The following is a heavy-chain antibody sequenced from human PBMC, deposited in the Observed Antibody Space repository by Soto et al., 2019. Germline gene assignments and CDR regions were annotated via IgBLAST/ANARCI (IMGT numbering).Heavy chain of an antibody. Sequence: GASVKVSCKASGGTFSSYAISWVRQAPGQGLEWMGWINPNSGGTNYAQKFQGWVTMTRDTSISTAYMELSRLRSDDTAVYYCARGSDPAINFDWLLKGDYYYGMDVWGQGTTVTVSS. J-gene: IGHJ6*02. V-gene: IGHV1-2*04. D-gene: IGHD3-9*01. CDR2: INPNSGGT. CDR1: GGTFSSYA. CDR3: ARGSDPAINFDWLLKGDYYYGMDV.